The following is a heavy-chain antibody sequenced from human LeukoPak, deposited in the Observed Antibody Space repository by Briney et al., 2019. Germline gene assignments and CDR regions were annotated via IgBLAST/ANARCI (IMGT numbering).Heavy chain of an antibody. Sequence: ASGTLSLTSAVSGDSISSSNWWSWVRQPPGKGLEWIGEIYHSGSANYNPSLKSRVTISVDKSKNQLSLELTSVTAADTAVYYCARCTWHINSWTPFDYWGQGTLVTVSS. D-gene: IGHD6-13*01. J-gene: IGHJ4*02. V-gene: IGHV4-4*02. CDR2: IYHSGSA. CDR1: GDSISSSNW. CDR3: ARCTWHINSWTPFDY.